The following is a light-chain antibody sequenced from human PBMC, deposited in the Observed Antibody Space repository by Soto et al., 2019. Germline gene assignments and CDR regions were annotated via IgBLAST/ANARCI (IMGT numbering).Light chain of an antibody. V-gene: IGKV3-20*01. Sequence: EIVLTQSPGTLSLSPGERATRSCRASQGVSARYLAWYQRKPGQAPRLLIYAASSRATGIPDRFSGSGSGTDFTLTISRLEPEDFAVYYCQQYGSSPLAFGGGTKVDIK. CDR1: QGVSARY. CDR2: AAS. CDR3: QQYGSSPLA. J-gene: IGKJ4*01.